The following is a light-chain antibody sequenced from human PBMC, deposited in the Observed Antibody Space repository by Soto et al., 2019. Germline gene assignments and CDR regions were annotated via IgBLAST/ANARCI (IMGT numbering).Light chain of an antibody. CDR2: EVS. CDR3: CSYAGSSTLV. CDR1: SSDVGSYNL. V-gene: IGLV2-23*02. J-gene: IGLJ2*01. Sequence: QSVLTQPASVSRSPGQSITISCTGTSSDVGSYNLVSWYQQHPGKAPKVMIYEVSKRPSGVSNRFSGSKSGNTASLTISGLQAEDEADYHCCSYAGSSTLVFGGGTKVTVL.